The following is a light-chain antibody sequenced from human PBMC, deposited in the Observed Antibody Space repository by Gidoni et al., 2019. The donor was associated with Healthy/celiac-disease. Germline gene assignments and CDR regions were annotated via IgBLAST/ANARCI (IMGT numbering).Light chain of an antibody. CDR2: QDN. J-gene: IGLJ2*01. Sequence: SYELTQPPSVSVSSGQTGSITCSGDKLGDKYASWYQQKPGQSPLLVIYQDNKRPSGIPGRFSGSNSGNTATLTISGTQAMDEADYYCQAWDSSTHVVFGGGTKLTVL. V-gene: IGLV3-1*01. CDR1: KLGDKY. CDR3: QAWDSSTHVV.